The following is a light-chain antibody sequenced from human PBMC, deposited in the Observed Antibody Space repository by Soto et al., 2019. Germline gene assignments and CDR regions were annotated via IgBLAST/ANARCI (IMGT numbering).Light chain of an antibody. Sequence: QSVLTQPASLSVSPGQSITISCTGTSNDVGNGYDSVSWYQHHAGSAPKLIIXXVVNRPSGVSNRFSGSKSGNTASLTISGLQAEDEADYYCSSYTTDISPYVFGTGTKVTVL. J-gene: IGLJ1*01. CDR2: XVV. CDR3: SSYTTDISPYV. CDR1: SNDVGNGYDS. V-gene: IGLV2-14*01.